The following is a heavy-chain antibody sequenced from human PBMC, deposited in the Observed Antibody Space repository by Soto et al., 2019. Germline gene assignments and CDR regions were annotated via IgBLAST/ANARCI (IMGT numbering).Heavy chain of an antibody. CDR1: GFTFSSYS. V-gene: IGHV3-74*01. CDR3: AKLRYFDWSSYNWFEY. D-gene: IGHD3-9*01. J-gene: IGHJ5*01. CDR2: ISSDGSTT. Sequence: PGGSLRLSCAASGFTFSSYSMHWVRQAPGKGLVWVSRISSDGSTTSYADSVKGRFTISRDNAKNTLYLQMNSLRVEDTAVYYCAKLRYFDWSSYNWFEYWGQGTPVTVSS.